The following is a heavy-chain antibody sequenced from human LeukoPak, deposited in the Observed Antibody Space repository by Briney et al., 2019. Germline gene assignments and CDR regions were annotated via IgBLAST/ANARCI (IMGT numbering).Heavy chain of an antibody. Sequence: GGSLRLSCAASGFTFSSYWMHWVRQAPGKGLVWVSRINSDGSSTSYADSVKGRFTISRDNAKNTLYLQMNSLRAEDTAVYYCAREGSSFYFDYWGQGTLVTVSS. D-gene: IGHD6-6*01. CDR2: INSDGSST. V-gene: IGHV3-74*01. CDR1: GFTFSSYW. J-gene: IGHJ4*02. CDR3: AREGSSFYFDY.